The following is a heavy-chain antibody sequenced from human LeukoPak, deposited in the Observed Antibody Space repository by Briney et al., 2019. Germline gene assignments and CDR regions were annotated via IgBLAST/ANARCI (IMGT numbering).Heavy chain of an antibody. CDR2: IWFDGSNK. CDR1: GFPFSRYG. J-gene: IGHJ5*02. V-gene: IGHV3-33*01. CDR3: ARSVTAANWLDP. Sequence: PGTSLRLSCAASGFPFSRYGIHWVRQAPGKGLEWVAVIWFDGSNKYYADSVKGRFTISRDNSNNMVYLQVNSLRAEDTAVYYCARSVTAANWLDPWGQGTLVTVSS. D-gene: IGHD2-21*02.